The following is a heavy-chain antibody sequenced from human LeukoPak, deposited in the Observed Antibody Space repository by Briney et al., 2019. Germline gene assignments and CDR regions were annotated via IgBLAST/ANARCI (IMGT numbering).Heavy chain of an antibody. Sequence: PSETLSLTCAVYGGSFSGYYWSWIRQPPGKGLEWIGEINNSGRTNYNPSLKSRVTISVDTSKNQFSLKLSSVTAADTAVYYCARKGNYCSSTSCYMRRGNWFDPWGQGTLVTVSS. D-gene: IGHD2-2*02. CDR3: ARKGNYCSSTSCYMRRGNWFDP. V-gene: IGHV4-34*01. CDR1: GGSFSGYY. CDR2: INNSGRT. J-gene: IGHJ5*02.